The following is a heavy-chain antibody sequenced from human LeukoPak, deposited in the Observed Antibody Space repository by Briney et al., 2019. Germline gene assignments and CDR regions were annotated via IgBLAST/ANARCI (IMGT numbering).Heavy chain of an antibody. Sequence: GGSLRLSCAASGFTFGSYAMSWVRQAPGKGLEWVSAISGSGGSTYYADSVKGRFTISRDNSKDTLYLQMNSLRAEDTAVYYCAKRRIQLWLPFDYWGQGTLVTVSS. CDR2: ISGSGGST. V-gene: IGHV3-23*01. CDR1: GFTFGSYA. CDR3: AKRRIQLWLPFDY. J-gene: IGHJ4*02. D-gene: IGHD5-18*01.